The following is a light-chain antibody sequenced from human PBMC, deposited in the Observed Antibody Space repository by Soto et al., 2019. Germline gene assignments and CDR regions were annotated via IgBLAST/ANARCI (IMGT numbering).Light chain of an antibody. Sequence: AIQMTQSPSSLSASVGDRVTITCRASQGIRNDLGWYQQRPGKAPKLLIYAASSLQSRVPSRFSGGGSGTDFTLTISSLQPEDLASDYCLHHYNFPYTFGNGTKVEVK. CDR3: LHHYNFPYT. V-gene: IGKV1-6*01. CDR1: QGIRND. J-gene: IGKJ2*01. CDR2: AAS.